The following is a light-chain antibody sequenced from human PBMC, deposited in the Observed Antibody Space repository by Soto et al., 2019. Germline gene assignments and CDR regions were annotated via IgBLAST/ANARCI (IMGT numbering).Light chain of an antibody. Sequence: QSVLTQPASVSGSPGQSITISCTGTSSDVGGYNFVSWYQHHPGKAPKLMTYEVTNRPSGVSNRFSGSKSANTASLTISGLQAEDEADYYCSSYTSSGTLVFGGGTKLTVL. J-gene: IGLJ2*01. CDR2: EVT. CDR3: SSYTSSGTLV. CDR1: SSDVGGYNF. V-gene: IGLV2-14*01.